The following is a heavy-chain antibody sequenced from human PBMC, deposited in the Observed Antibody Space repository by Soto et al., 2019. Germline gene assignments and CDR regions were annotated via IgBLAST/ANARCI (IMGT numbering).Heavy chain of an antibody. Sequence: QVRLQESGPGLVKSSETLSLTCTVSGGSINNYFWSWIRPPPGKGLEWIGYIYYSGGTEYNPSLKSRVTISIDTSKKQFSLKVTSVTAADTAVYFCARAGSNCYDALDYCGRGTLVTVSS. D-gene: IGHD6-13*01. J-gene: IGHJ4*02. V-gene: IGHV4-59*01. CDR1: GGSINNYF. CDR2: IYYSGGT. CDR3: ARAGSNCYDALDY.